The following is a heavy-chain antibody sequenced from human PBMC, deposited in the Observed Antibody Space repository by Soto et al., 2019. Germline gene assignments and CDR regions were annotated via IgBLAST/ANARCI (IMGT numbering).Heavy chain of an antibody. CDR1: GYTFTSYG. D-gene: IGHD2-8*01. J-gene: IGHJ5*02. Sequence: ASVKVSCKASGYTFTSYGISWVRQAPGQGLEWMGWISAYNGNTNYAQKLQGRVTMTTDTSTSTAYMELRSLRSDDTAVYYCARLEYCTNGVCANAIDPWGQGTLVTVS. CDR3: ARLEYCTNGVCANAIDP. CDR2: ISAYNGNT. V-gene: IGHV1-18*01.